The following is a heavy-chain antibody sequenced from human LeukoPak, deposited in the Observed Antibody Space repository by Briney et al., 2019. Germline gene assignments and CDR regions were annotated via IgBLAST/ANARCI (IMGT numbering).Heavy chain of an antibody. J-gene: IGHJ4*02. CDR1: GFTFSSYA. V-gene: IGHV4-34*01. D-gene: IGHD3-10*01. CDR3: ARTMVRGVPEDY. Sequence: GSLRLSCAASGFTFSSYAMSWVRQAPGKGLEWIGEINHSGSTNYNPSLKGRVTISVDTSKNQFSLKLSSVTAADTAVYYCARTMVRGVPEDYWGQGTLVTVSS. CDR2: INHSGST.